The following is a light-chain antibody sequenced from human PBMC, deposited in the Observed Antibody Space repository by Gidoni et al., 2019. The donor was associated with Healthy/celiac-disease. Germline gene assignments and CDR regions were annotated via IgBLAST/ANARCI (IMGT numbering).Light chain of an antibody. V-gene: IGKV1-12*01. CDR2: AAS. Sequence: DIQMTQSPSSVSASVGDRVTITCRASQGISSWLAWYQQKPGKAPKLLIYAASSLQSGVQSRFSGSGSGTAFPLTISSLPPEDFASYSCQPANSFPYTFGQGTKLEIK. J-gene: IGKJ2*01. CDR3: QPANSFPYT. CDR1: QGISSW.